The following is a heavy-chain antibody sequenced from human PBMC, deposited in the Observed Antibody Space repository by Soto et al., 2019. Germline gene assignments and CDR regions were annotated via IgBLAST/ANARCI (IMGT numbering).Heavy chain of an antibody. D-gene: IGHD1-7*01. CDR3: ARDGPYNWNYGWFDP. CDR1: GYTFTSYG. CDR2: ISAYNGNT. V-gene: IGHV1-18*01. Sequence: ASVKVSCKASGYTFTSYGISWVRQAPGQGLEWMGWISAYNGNTNYAQKLQGRVTMTTDTSTSTAYMELRSLRSDDTAVYYCARDGPYNWNYGWFDPWGQGTLATVSS. J-gene: IGHJ5*02.